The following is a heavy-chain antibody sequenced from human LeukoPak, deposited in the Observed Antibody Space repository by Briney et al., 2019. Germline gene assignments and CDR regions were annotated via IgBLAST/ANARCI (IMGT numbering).Heavy chain of an antibody. CDR2: ISCYNGDT. CDR3: ARDPSNTSGFYAYFDF. V-gene: IGHV1-18*01. J-gene: IGHJ4*02. D-gene: IGHD6-19*01. CDR1: GYTFNHHG. Sequence: ASVTVSCTGSGYTFNHHGISWVRQAPGQGLEWMGWISCYNGDTHYAQKFQGRVTMTTDTSTATAYMEMRSLGSDDTAIYYCARDPSNTSGFYAYFDFWGQGTLVTVSS.